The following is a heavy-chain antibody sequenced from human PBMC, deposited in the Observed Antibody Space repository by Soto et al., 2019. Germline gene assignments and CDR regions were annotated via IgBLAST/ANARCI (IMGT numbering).Heavy chain of an antibody. V-gene: IGHV3-23*01. CDR1: GFTFRGDA. Sequence: QPGGSLRLSCAASGFTFRGDAMSWVRQAPGKGLEWVSSISGSGDMTHYADSVKGRFTISRDNAKNTLYLQMESLRAEDTALYYCARSEMTYNWNDWGQGALVTVSS. D-gene: IGHD1-20*01. J-gene: IGHJ4*02. CDR3: ARSEMTYNWND. CDR2: ISGSGDMT.